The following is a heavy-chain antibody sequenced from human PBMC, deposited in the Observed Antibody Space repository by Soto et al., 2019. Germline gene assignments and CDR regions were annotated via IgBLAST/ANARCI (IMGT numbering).Heavy chain of an antibody. J-gene: IGHJ6*03. V-gene: IGHV4-34*01. D-gene: IGHD6-13*01. CDR2: INHSGST. Sequence: SETLSLTCAVYGGSFSGYYWSWIRQPPGKGLEWIGEINHSGSTNYNPSLKSRVTISVDTSKNQFSLKLSSVTAADTAVYYCAKTGRSIAAAGTYYYYYMDVWGKGTTVTVSS. CDR1: GGSFSGYY. CDR3: AKTGRSIAAAGTYYYYYMDV.